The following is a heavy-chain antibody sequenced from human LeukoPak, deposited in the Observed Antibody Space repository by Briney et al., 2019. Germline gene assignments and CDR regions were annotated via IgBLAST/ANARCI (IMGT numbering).Heavy chain of an antibody. Sequence: SDTLSLTCTVSGGSISSGGYYWSWIRQQPGKGRGWIGYIHYSGSTYYNPSLKSRVTISIDTSKNHFYLKLSSVTAADTAVYYCAKDRVRGTITYAGFDPWGQGTLVTVSS. V-gene: IGHV4-31*03. CDR2: IHYSGST. J-gene: IGHJ5*02. D-gene: IGHD3-10*01. CDR3: AKDRVRGTITYAGFDP. CDR1: GGSISSGGYY.